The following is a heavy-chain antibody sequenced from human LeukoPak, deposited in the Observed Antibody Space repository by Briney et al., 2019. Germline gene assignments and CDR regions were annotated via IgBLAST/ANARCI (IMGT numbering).Heavy chain of an antibody. CDR2: INPSGGST. Sequence: ASVKVSCKASGYTFISYYIHWVRQAPGQGLEWMGIINPSGGSTSYAQKFQGRVTMTTDTSTSTAYMELRSLRSDDTAVYYCARQRRIAAAGTVSTTRRYYYYYMDVWGKGTTVTVSS. J-gene: IGHJ6*03. D-gene: IGHD6-13*01. CDR1: GYTFISYY. CDR3: ARQRRIAAAGTVSTTRRYYYYYMDV. V-gene: IGHV1-46*01.